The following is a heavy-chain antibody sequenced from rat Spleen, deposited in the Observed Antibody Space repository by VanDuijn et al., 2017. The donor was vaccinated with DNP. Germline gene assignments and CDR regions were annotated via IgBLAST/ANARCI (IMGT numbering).Heavy chain of an antibody. CDR1: GFTFSNYG. D-gene: IGHD1-2*01. J-gene: IGHJ2*01. Sequence: EVQLVESGGGLVQPGRSLKLSCLASGFTFSNYGMNWIRQAPGKGLEWVASISSSSSYIYYADTVKGRFTISRENAKNTLYLQMTSLRSEDTALYYCASGAAAGDYWGQGVMVTVSS. CDR2: ISSSSSYI. CDR3: ASGAAAGDY. V-gene: IGHV5-34*01.